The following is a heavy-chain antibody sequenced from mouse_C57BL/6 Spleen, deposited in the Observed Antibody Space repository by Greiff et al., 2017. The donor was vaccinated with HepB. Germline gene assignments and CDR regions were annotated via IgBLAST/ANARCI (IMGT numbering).Heavy chain of an antibody. CDR3: ARSYYDYDVWFAY. Sequence: EVKLVESGPGLVKPSQSLSLTCSVTGYSITSGYYWNWIRQFPGNKLEWMGYISYDGSNNYNPSLKNRISITRDTSKNQFFLKLNSVTTEDTATYYCARSYYDYDVWFAYWGQGTLVTVSA. CDR2: ISYDGSN. D-gene: IGHD2-4*01. CDR1: GYSITSGYY. V-gene: IGHV3-6*01. J-gene: IGHJ3*01.